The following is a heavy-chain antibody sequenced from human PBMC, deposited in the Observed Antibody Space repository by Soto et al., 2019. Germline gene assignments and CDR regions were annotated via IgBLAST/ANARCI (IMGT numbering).Heavy chain of an antibody. Sequence: GESLKISCKGSGYRFSTYWIGWVRQMPGKGLEWMGIIYPGDSDTRYSPAFQGQVTISADKSINTAYLQWSSLKASGTAMYYCARRGSGFDYWGQGTLVTVSS. D-gene: IGHD6-19*01. CDR2: IYPGDSDT. J-gene: IGHJ4*02. CDR1: GYRFSTYW. CDR3: ARRGSGFDY. V-gene: IGHV5-51*01.